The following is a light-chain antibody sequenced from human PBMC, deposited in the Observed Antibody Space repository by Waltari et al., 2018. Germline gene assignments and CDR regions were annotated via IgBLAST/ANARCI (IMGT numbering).Light chain of an antibody. Sequence: DIVMTQSPDSLAVSLGERTTSNSKSNQSLLYSSNNKNYLAWYQQKAGQPPKLLTYWASTREYGVPDRFSASGSGTDFTLTISSLQAEDVAVYYCQQYYTSPYTFGQGTKLEIK. CDR1: QSLLYSSNNKNY. J-gene: IGKJ2*01. CDR3: QQYYTSPYT. V-gene: IGKV4-1*01. CDR2: WAS.